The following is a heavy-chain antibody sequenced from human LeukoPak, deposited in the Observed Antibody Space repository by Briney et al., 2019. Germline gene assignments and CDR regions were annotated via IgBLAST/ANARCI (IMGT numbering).Heavy chain of an antibody. Sequence: SETLSLTCAVYGGSFSGYYWSWIRQPPGKGLEWIGEINHSGSTNYNPSLKSRVTTSVDTSKNQFSLKPSSVTAADTAVYYCARRSGYSSSWTPHDYWGQGTLVTVSS. CDR3: ARRSGYSSSWTPHDY. V-gene: IGHV4-34*01. J-gene: IGHJ4*02. CDR1: GGSFSGYY. D-gene: IGHD6-13*01. CDR2: INHSGST.